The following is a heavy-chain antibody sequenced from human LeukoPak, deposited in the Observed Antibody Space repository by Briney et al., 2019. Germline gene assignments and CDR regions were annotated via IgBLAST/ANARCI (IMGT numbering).Heavy chain of an antibody. J-gene: IGHJ1*01. Sequence: GGSLRLSCATSGFTFSNAWMSWVRQAPGKGLEWVGRIKSKTDGGTTDYAAPVKGRFTISRDDSTNTLYLQMNSLKTEDTAVYYCTTEGHDYGDSPGYFQHWGQGTLVTVSS. CDR2: IKSKTDGGTT. CDR1: GFTFSNAW. V-gene: IGHV3-15*01. D-gene: IGHD4-17*01. CDR3: TTEGHDYGDSPGYFQH.